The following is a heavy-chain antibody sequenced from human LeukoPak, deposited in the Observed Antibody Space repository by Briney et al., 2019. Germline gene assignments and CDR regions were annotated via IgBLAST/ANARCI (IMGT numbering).Heavy chain of an antibody. D-gene: IGHD7-27*01. J-gene: IGHJ4*02. CDR3: AREGTLRAHWDPFDY. V-gene: IGHV3-7*01. Sequence: GGSLRLSCVVSGFTFSEYWMSWVRQAPGKGLEWVATIKIDGGEIYNVGSVKGRFTISRDNARNSVYLQMNSLRGEDTAIYYCAREGTLRAHWDPFDYWGQGTLVTVSS. CDR2: IKIDGGEI. CDR1: GFTFSEYW.